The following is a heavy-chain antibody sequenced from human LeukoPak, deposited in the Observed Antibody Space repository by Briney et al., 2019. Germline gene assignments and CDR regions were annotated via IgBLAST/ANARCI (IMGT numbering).Heavy chain of an antibody. Sequence: SETLSLTCTVSGGSISSYYWSWIRQPPGKGLEWIGYIYYSGSTNYNPSLKSRVTISVDTSKNQFSLKLSSVTAADTAVYYCARGGGYTAMVTDDYWGQGTLVTVSS. V-gene: IGHV4-59*01. J-gene: IGHJ4*02. CDR2: IYYSGST. D-gene: IGHD5-18*01. CDR3: ARGGGYTAMVTDDY. CDR1: GGSISSYY.